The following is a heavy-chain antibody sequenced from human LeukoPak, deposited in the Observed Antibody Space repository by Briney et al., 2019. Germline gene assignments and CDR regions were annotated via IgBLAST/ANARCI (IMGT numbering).Heavy chain of an antibody. CDR3: ARAAVAGPGDV. Sequence: GGSLRLSWAASGXTFDSYWMTWVRQAPGKGREWVANIKPDGSEKYYVDSLKGRFTISRDNAENSLYLQMNSLRAEDTAVYYCARAAVAGPGDVWGQGTTVTVPS. CDR1: GXTFDSYW. J-gene: IGHJ6*01. CDR2: IKPDGSEK. V-gene: IGHV3-7*04. D-gene: IGHD6-19*01.